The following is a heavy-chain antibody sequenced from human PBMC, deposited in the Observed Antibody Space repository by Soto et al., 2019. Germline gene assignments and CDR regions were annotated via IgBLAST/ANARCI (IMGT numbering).Heavy chain of an antibody. J-gene: IGHJ1*01. CDR1: GFSFNDAW. CDR3: TLGRDYGASEYFQH. V-gene: IGHV3-15*01. CDR2: IKTKTDGGTT. D-gene: IGHD4-17*01. Sequence: GGSLRLSCAVSGFSFNDAWMTWVRQAPGKGLEWVGRIKTKTDGGTTDYAAPVKGRFTISRDDSKNMLYLQMNSLKTEDTAVYYCTLGRDYGASEYFQHWGQGTLVTVSS.